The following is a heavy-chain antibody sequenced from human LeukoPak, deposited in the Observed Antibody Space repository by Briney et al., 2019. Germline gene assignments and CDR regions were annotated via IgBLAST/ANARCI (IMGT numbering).Heavy chain of an antibody. V-gene: IGHV3-48*01. D-gene: IGHD3-3*01. CDR3: ARVGLRFLAWSLIPSPVDV. Sequence: TGGSLRLSCAASGFTFSSYSMNWVRQAPGKGLGWGSYISSSSSTIYYADSVKGRFTISRDNAKNSLYLQMNSLRAEDTAVYYCARVGLRFLAWSLIPSPVDVWGKGTAVTVSS. J-gene: IGHJ6*04. CDR1: GFTFSSYS. CDR2: ISSSSSTI.